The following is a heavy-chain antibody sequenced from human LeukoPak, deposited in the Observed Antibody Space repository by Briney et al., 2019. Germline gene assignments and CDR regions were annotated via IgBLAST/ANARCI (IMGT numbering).Heavy chain of an antibody. Sequence: SETLSLTCTVSGGSISSYYWSWIRQPPGKGLEWIGYIYYSGSTNYNPSLKSRVTISVDTSKNQFSLKLNSVTAADTAVYYCARHGRQWLAPLGVWGKGTTVTVSS. V-gene: IGHV4-59*08. CDR2: IYYSGST. J-gene: IGHJ6*04. D-gene: IGHD6-19*01. CDR1: GGSISSYY. CDR3: ARHGRQWLAPLGV.